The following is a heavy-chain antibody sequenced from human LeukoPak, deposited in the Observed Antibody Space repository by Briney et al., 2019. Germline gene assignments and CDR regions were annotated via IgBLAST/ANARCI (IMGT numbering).Heavy chain of an antibody. Sequence: KPSETLSLTCTVSGGSINSFYWSWVRQPPGEGLEWIGYIYYSGSTNYNPSLKTRVTISVDTSKNQFSLKLSSVTAADTAVYYCARGFVSGYYDSSGYYYLFRGTDYFDYWGQGTLVTVSS. CDR1: GGSINSFY. V-gene: IGHV4-59*12. CDR2: IYYSGST. CDR3: ARGFVSGYYDSSGYYYLFRGTDYFDY. D-gene: IGHD3-22*01. J-gene: IGHJ4*02.